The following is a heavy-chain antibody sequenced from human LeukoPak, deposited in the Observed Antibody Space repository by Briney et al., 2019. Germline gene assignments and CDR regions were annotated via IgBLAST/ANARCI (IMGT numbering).Heavy chain of an antibody. V-gene: IGHV3-30-3*01. J-gene: IGHJ3*02. D-gene: IGHD3-22*01. CDR1: GFTFSSFA. Sequence: GGSLRLSCTASGFTFSSFAMHWVRQAPGKGLEWVAVISYDGTNKYYADSVKGRFTISRDNSKNTLYLQMNSLRAKDTAVYYCARDSSGYLDAFDIWGQGTMVTVSS. CDR3: ARDSSGYLDAFDI. CDR2: ISYDGTNK.